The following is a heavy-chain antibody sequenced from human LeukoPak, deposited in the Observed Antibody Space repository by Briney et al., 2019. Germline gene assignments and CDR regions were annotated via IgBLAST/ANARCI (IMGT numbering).Heavy chain of an antibody. Sequence: ASVKVSCKASGYTFTGYYMHWVRQAPGQGLEWMGWINPNSGGTNYAQKVQGRVTMTRDTSISTAYMELSRLRSDDTAVYYCARGRIAARVVDFDYWGQGTLVTVSS. D-gene: IGHD6-6*01. CDR2: INPNSGGT. CDR3: ARGRIAARVVDFDY. J-gene: IGHJ4*02. V-gene: IGHV1-2*02. CDR1: GYTFTGYY.